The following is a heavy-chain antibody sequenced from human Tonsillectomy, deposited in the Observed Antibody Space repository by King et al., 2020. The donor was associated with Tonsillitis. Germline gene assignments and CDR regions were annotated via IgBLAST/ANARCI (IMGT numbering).Heavy chain of an antibody. J-gene: IGHJ4*02. CDR3: ARYSEWELQYSFDY. CDR1: GGSISRSSYY. V-gene: IGHV4-39*01. Sequence: QLQESGPGLVKPSETLSLTCTVSGGSISRSSYYWGWIRQPPGRGLEWIGRSDYSGRTYYNPSLKSGVIISVDTSKNQFSLKLSSVTAADTAVFYCARYSEWELQYSFDYWGQGTLVTVSS. CDR2: SDYSGRT. D-gene: IGHD1-26*01.